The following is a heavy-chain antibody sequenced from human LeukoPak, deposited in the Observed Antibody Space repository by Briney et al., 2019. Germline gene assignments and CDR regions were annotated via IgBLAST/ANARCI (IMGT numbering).Heavy chain of an antibody. D-gene: IGHD5-12*01. Sequence: SETLSLTCTVSGGSISSYYWSWIRQPAGKGLEWIGRFYTSGSTNYNPSLKRRVTISVDTSKNQFSLKLSSVTAADTAVYYCARVDSGYDASDYWGQGTLVTVSS. J-gene: IGHJ4*02. CDR1: GGSISSYY. V-gene: IGHV4-4*07. CDR2: FYTSGST. CDR3: ARVDSGYDASDY.